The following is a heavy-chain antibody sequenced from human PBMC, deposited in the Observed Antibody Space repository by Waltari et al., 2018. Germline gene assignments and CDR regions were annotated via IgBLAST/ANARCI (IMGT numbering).Heavy chain of an antibody. CDR2: ISWDGGST. CDR1: GFPFDDYA. V-gene: IGHV3-43D*03. Sequence: EVQLVESGGVVVQPGGSLRLSCAASGFPFDDYAMHWVRQAPGKGLEWVSLISWDGGSTYYADSVKGRFTISRDNSKNSLYLQMNSLRAEDTALYYCAKDQDSYMDVWGKGTTVTISS. J-gene: IGHJ6*03. CDR3: AKDQDSYMDV.